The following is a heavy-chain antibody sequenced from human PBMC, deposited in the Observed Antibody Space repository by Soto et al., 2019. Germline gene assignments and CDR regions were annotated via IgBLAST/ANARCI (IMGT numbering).Heavy chain of an antibody. CDR3: ARAHTSGWYVIDY. Sequence: PSETLSLTCTVSGGSMSSYYWSWIRQPPGKGLEWIGYIYSSGSTNYNPSLRSRVTMSVDASKNQFSLKLSSVTAADTAVFYCARAHTSGWYVIDYWGQGTLVTV. J-gene: IGHJ4*02. D-gene: IGHD6-19*01. V-gene: IGHV4-59*01. CDR1: GGSMSSYY. CDR2: IYSSGST.